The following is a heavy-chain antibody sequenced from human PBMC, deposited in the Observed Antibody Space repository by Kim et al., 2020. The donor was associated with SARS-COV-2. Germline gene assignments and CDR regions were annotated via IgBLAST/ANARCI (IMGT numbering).Heavy chain of an antibody. CDR2: INAVNGNT. J-gene: IGHJ4*02. Sequence: ASVKVSCKASGYTFTSYAMHWVRQAPGQRLEWMGWINAVNGNTKYSQKFQGRVTITRDTSASTAYMELSSLRSEDTAVYYCARCRTVAGTSPKDYWGQGTPVTVSS. D-gene: IGHD6-19*01. CDR1: GYTFTSYA. CDR3: ARCRTVAGTSPKDY. V-gene: IGHV1-3*01.